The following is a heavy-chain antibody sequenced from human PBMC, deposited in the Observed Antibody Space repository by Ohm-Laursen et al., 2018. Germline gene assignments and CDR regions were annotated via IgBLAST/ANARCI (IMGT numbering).Heavy chain of an antibody. CDR1: GGSFSGYY. V-gene: IGHV4-34*01. CDR3: ARDPRRDGYINFDL. D-gene: IGHD5-24*01. Sequence: SETLSLTCAVYGGSFSGYYWSWVRQPPGKGLEWIGEINHSGSTNYNPSLKSRVTISVDTSKNQFSLKLSSVTAADTAVYYCARDPRRDGYINFDLWGRGTLVTVSS. J-gene: IGHJ2*01. CDR2: INHSGST.